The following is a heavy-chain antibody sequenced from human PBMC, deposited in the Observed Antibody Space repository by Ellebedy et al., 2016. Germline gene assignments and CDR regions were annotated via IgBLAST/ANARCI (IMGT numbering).Heavy chain of an antibody. CDR3: ATDMYGGDFGVVTLSLNY. D-gene: IGHD3-3*01. V-gene: IGHV1-24*01. Sequence: ASVKVSCKVSGYTLTELSMHWVRQAPGKGLEWMGGFDPEDGGTIYAQKFQGRVTMTEDTSTVTAYMELSSLRSEDTAVYYCATDMYGGDFGVVTLSLNYWGQGTLVTVSS. CDR2: FDPEDGGT. CDR1: GYTLTELS. J-gene: IGHJ4*02.